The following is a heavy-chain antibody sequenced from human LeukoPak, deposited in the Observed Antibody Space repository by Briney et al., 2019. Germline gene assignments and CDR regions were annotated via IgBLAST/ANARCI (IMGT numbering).Heavy chain of an antibody. J-gene: IGHJ5*02. D-gene: IGHD3-10*01. CDR1: GFTFSSYW. CDR2: INSDGTST. V-gene: IGHV3-74*01. CDR3: ARALYGSPGNWFDP. Sequence: RGSLRLSCAASGFTFSSYWMHWVRQAPGKGLVWVSRINSDGTSTSYADSVKGRFTISRDNAKNTPYLQMNSLRAEDTAVYYCARALYGSPGNWFDPWGQGTLVTASS.